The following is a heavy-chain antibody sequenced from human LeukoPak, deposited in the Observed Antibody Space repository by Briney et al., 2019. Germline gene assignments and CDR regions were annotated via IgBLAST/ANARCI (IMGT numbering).Heavy chain of an antibody. D-gene: IGHD3-9*01. Sequence: LSLTCTVSGDSISSYHWSWIRQAPGKGLEWISYISSSSSSTNYADSVKGRLTISRDNAKNSLYLHMNDLRAEDTAIYYCARLYYDILTGYSPLDYWGQGTLVTVSS. CDR2: ISSSSSST. CDR3: ARLYYDILTGYSPLDY. CDR1: GDSISSYH. J-gene: IGHJ4*02. V-gene: IGHV3-11*03.